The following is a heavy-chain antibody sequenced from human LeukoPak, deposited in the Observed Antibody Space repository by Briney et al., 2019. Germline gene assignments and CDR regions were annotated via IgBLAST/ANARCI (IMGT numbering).Heavy chain of an antibody. V-gene: IGHV3-53*01. CDR3: VRKNRDFNAAFDI. CDR1: GFTVSNNY. Sequence: PGGSLRLSCAASGFTVSNNYMSWVRQAPGKGLERVSITYSDSSTNYADSVKGRFTISRDTSQNTLSLQMNSLRAEDTAVYYCVRKNRDFNAAFDIWGQGTVVTVPS. D-gene: IGHD2-21*02. J-gene: IGHJ3*02. CDR2: TYSDSST.